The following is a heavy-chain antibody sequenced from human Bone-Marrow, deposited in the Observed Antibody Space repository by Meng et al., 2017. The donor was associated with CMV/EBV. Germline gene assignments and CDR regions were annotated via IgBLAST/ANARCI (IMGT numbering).Heavy chain of an antibody. Sequence: GESLKISCAASGFTFNAYGMHWVRQAPGKGLEWVAVTWYDGSNKYYADSVKGRFTISRDNSKNTLYLQMDSLRAEDTAVYYCAKESLAARHYYYGMDVWGQGTTVTVSS. CDR3: AKESLAARHYYYGMDV. V-gene: IGHV3-33*06. CDR2: TWYDGSNK. CDR1: GFTFNAYG. J-gene: IGHJ6*02. D-gene: IGHD6-6*01.